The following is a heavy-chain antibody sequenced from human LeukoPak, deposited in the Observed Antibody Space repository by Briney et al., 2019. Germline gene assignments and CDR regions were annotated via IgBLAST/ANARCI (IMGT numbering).Heavy chain of an antibody. CDR1: GFTFSSYG. Sequence: PGGTLRLSCAASGFTFSSYGMSWVRQAPGKGLEWVAFIRYDGSNKYYADSVKGRFTISRDNSKNTLYLQMNSLRTEDTAVYYCAKDPLGLATVTTYLDYWGQGTLVTVSS. CDR2: IRYDGSNK. D-gene: IGHD4-17*01. V-gene: IGHV3-30*02. J-gene: IGHJ4*02. CDR3: AKDPLGLATVTTYLDY.